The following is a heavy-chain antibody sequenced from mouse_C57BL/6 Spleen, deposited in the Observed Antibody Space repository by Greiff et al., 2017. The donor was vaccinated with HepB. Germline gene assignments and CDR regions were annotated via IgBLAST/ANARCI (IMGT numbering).Heavy chain of an antibody. CDR2: INPSSGYT. CDR3: ETYYYGSSHFDY. V-gene: IGHV1-7*01. CDR1: GYTFTSYW. J-gene: IGHJ2*01. D-gene: IGHD1-1*01. Sequence: QVQLKQSGAELAKPGASVKLSCKASGYTFTSYWMHWVKQRPGQGLEWIGYINPSSGYTKYNQKFKNKATLTADKSSSTAYMQLSSLTYEDSAVYYCETYYYGSSHFDYLGQGTTLTVSS.